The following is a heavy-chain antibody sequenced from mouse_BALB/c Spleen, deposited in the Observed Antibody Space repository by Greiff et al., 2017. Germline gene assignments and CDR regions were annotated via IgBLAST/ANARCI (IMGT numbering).Heavy chain of an antibody. CDR3: ARSGYYRSYYFDY. CDR1: GYAFTNYL. V-gene: IGHV1-54*01. D-gene: IGHD2-14*01. CDR2: INPGSGGT. Sequence: QVQLQQSGAELVRPGTSVKVSCKASGYAFTNYLIEWVKQRPGQGLEWIGVINPGSGGTNYNEKFKGKATLTADKSSSTAYMQLSSLTSEDSAVYYCARSGYYRSYYFDYWGQGTTLTVSS. J-gene: IGHJ2*01.